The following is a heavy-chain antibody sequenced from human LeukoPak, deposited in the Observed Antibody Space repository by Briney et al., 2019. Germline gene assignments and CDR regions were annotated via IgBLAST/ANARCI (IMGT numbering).Heavy chain of an antibody. CDR3: ARDRAHCGGTSCPSHNFDL. CDR1: GFIFSSYW. V-gene: IGHV3-7*03. D-gene: IGHD2-2*01. CDR2: INSDGSEG. Sequence: GGSLRLSCVGSGFIFSSYWMSWVRQAPGKGLEWVASINSDGSEGYYADVVKGRFTISRDNAKNSLYLQINSLRAEDTAVYYCARDRAHCGGTSCPSHNFDLWGQGTLVTVSS. J-gene: IGHJ4*02.